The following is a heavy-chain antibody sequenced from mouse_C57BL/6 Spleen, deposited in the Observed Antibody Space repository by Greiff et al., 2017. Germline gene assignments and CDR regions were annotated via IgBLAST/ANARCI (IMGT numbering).Heavy chain of an antibody. CDR3: ARQNYGSSFAWFAY. Sequence: EVMLVEPGGGLVKPGGSLKLSCAASGFTFSSYTMSWVRQTPEKRLEWVATISGGGGNTYYPDSVKGRFTISRDNAKNTLYLQMSSLRSEDTALYYGARQNYGSSFAWFAYWGQGTLVTVSA. CDR2: ISGGGGNT. J-gene: IGHJ3*01. CDR1: GFTFSSYT. D-gene: IGHD1-1*01. V-gene: IGHV5-9*01.